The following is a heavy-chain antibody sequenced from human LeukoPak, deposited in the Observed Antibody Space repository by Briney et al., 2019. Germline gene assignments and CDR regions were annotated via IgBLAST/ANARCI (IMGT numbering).Heavy chain of an antibody. CDR3: ARDQGTTVGSNLGWYFDL. D-gene: IGHD4-23*01. J-gene: IGHJ2*01. V-gene: IGHV4-59*01. Sequence: SETLSLTCTVSGGSISSYYWSWIRQPPGKGLEWIGYIYYSGSTNYNPSLKSRVTISVDTSKNQFPLKLSSVTAADTAVYYCARDQGTTVGSNLGWYFDLWGRGTLVTVSS. CDR1: GGSISSYY. CDR2: IYYSGST.